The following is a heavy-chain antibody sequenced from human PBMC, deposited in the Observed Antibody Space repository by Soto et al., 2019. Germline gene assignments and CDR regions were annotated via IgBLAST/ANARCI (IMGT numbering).Heavy chain of an antibody. V-gene: IGHV3-30-3*01. CDR2: ISYDGSNR. Sequence: QVQLVESGGGVIQPGGSLRLSCAASGFTFSNYAMHWVRQAPGKGLEWVAFISYDGSNRYYGDSVKGRFSISRDNSKNTLFLQIESLRGDDTAVYYCARDLRSSGCYWGQGTLVTVSS. J-gene: IGHJ4*02. D-gene: IGHD6-19*01. CDR1: GFTFSNYA. CDR3: ARDLRSSGCY.